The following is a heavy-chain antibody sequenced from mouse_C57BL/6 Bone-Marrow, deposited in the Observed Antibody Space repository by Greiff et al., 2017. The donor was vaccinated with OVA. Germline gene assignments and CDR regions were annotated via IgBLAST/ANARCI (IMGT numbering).Heavy chain of an antibody. CDR3: ARQNYSNWFAY. CDR2: ISNGGGST. V-gene: IGHV5-12*01. CDR1: GFTFSDYY. J-gene: IGHJ3*01. D-gene: IGHD2-5*01. Sequence: EVMLVESGGGLVQPGGSLKLSCAASGFTFSDYYMYWVRQTPEKRLEWVAYISNGGGSTYYPDTVKGRFTISRDNAKNTLYLQMSRLKSEDTAMYYCARQNYSNWFAYWGQGTLVTVSA.